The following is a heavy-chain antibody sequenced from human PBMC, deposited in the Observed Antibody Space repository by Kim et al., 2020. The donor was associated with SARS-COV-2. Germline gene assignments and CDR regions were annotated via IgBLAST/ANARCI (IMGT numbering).Heavy chain of an antibody. D-gene: IGHD6-13*01. Sequence: AQKFQGRVTMTRDTSTSTVYMELSSLRSEDTAVYYCARDGPSIAAAQFDPWGQGTLVTVSS. J-gene: IGHJ5*02. CDR3: ARDGPSIAAAQFDP. V-gene: IGHV1-46*01.